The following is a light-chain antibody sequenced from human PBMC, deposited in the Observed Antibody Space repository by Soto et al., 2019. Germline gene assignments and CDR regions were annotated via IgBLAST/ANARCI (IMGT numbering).Light chain of an antibody. J-gene: IGKJ1*01. CDR2: GAS. V-gene: IGKV3-20*01. Sequence: EIVMTQSPATLSVSPGERATLSCRASQSVGSNLAWYQQKPGQAPRLLIYGASSRATGIPDRFSGSGSGTDFTLTISRLEPEDFAVYYCQQYGSSPITFGQGTKVDIK. CDR3: QQYGSSPIT. CDR1: QSVGSN.